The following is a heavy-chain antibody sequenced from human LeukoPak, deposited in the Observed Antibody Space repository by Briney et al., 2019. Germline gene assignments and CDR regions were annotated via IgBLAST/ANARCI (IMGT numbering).Heavy chain of an antibody. V-gene: IGHV3-66*01. CDR3: AREGSDYPFDY. CDR1: GFTVSSNY. J-gene: IGHJ4*02. CDR2: IYSGGST. D-gene: IGHD4-17*01. Sequence: GGSLRLSCAASGFTVSSNYMSWVRQAPGKGLEWVSVIYSGGSTYYAGSVKGRFTISRDNSKNTLYLQMNSLRAEDTAVYYCAREGSDYPFDYWGQGTLVTVSS.